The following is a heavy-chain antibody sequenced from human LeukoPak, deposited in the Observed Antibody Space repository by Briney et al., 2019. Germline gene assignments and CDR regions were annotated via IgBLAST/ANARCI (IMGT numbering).Heavy chain of an antibody. V-gene: IGHV3-23*01. J-gene: IGHJ4*02. Sequence: GGSLRLSCAASGFTFSSYAMSWVRQAPGKGLEWVSGIRGSGGSTYYADSVRGRFTISRDNSKNTLYLQMNSLRAEDTAVYYCAKDRSYSYGYSYFDYWGQGTLVTVSS. CDR3: AKDRSYSYGYSYFDY. D-gene: IGHD5-18*01. CDR1: GFTFSSYA. CDR2: IRGSGGST.